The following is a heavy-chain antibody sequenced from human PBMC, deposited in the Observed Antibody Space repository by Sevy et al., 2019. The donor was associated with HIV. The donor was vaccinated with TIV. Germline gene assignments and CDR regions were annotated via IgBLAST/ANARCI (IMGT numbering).Heavy chain of an antibody. Sequence: SETLSLTCTVSGGSISSSDYFWGWIRQPPGKGLEWIGTIYYNADTYHNPSLTSRVTISVDTSKNQLSLSMTSVTALDPGVYYCARHGAWRFYFDFWGRGALVTVSS. V-gene: IGHV4-39*01. CDR1: GGSISSSDYF. CDR2: IYYNADT. D-gene: IGHD2-15*01. J-gene: IGHJ4*02. CDR3: ARHGAWRFYFDF.